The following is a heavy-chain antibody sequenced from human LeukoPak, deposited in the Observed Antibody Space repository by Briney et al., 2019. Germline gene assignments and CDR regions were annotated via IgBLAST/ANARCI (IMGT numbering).Heavy chain of an antibody. V-gene: IGHV3-66*01. CDR3: VKSAGKDGYRDVFDI. Sequence: GGSLRLSCAASGFTVSSNYMSWVRQAPGKGLEWVSVIYSGGSTYYADSVKGRSTISRDIFKNTLYLQMNSLRAEDTAVYHCVKSAGKDGYRDVFDIWGQGTVVTVSS. CDR2: IYSGGST. CDR1: GFTVSSNY. D-gene: IGHD5-24*01. J-gene: IGHJ3*02.